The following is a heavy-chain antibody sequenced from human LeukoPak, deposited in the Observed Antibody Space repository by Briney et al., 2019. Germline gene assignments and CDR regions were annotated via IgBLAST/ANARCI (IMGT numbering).Heavy chain of an antibody. CDR2: VNPNSGGT. J-gene: IGHJ4*02. CDR3: ARGDFRSGSLDY. CDR1: GYTFTGYY. D-gene: IGHD3-3*01. V-gene: IGHV1-2*02. Sequence: ASVKVSCKASGYTFTGYYIHWVRQAPGQGLEWMGWVNPNSGGTNYAQKFQGRVTMTRDTSISTAYMDLSRLISDDTAVYYCARGDFRSGSLDYWGQGTLVTVSS.